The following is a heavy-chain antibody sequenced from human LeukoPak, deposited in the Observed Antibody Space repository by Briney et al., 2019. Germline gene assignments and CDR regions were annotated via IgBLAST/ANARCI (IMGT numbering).Heavy chain of an antibody. CDR2: ISYDGSNK. D-gene: IGHD4-17*01. J-gene: IGHJ4*02. Sequence: GGSLRLSCAASGFTFSSYGMHWVRQAPGKGLEWVAVISYDGSNKYYADSVKGRFTISRDNSKNTLYLQMNSLRAEDTAVYYCAKDIEGGTTVTDYWGQGTLVTVSS. V-gene: IGHV3-30*18. CDR3: AKDIEGGTTVTDY. CDR1: GFTFSSYG.